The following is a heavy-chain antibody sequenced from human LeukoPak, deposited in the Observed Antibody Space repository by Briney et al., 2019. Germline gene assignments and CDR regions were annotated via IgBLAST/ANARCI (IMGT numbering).Heavy chain of an antibody. CDR1: GGSFSGYY. CDR2: IHHSGST. CDR3: ARCIAARLFDY. Sequence: SETLSLTCAVYGGSFSGYYWSWIRQPPGKGLEWIGEIHHSGSTNYNPSLKSRVTISVDTSKNQFSLKLSSVTAADTAVYYCARCIAARLFDYWGQGTLVTVSS. D-gene: IGHD6-6*01. J-gene: IGHJ4*02. V-gene: IGHV4-34*01.